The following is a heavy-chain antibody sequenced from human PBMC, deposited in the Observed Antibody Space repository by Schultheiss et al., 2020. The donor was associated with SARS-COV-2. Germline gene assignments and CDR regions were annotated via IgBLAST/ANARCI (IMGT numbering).Heavy chain of an antibody. Sequence: GESLKVSCAASGFKFSDYGTHWVRQAPGKGLEWVAFIHYDGSNKYYADSVKGRFTISRDNSKNTLCLQMNSLRTEDTAIYYCVKEGSGSAALFDIWGQGTMVTVSS. D-gene: IGHD1-26*01. CDR2: IHYDGSNK. CDR3: VKEGSGSAALFDI. CDR1: GFKFSDYG. J-gene: IGHJ3*02. V-gene: IGHV3-30*02.